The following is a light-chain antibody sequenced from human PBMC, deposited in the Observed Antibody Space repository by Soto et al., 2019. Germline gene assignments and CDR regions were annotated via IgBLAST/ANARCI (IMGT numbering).Light chain of an antibody. J-gene: IGLJ1*01. CDR2: EVN. Sequence: QSARTQPPSASGSPGQSVAISGTGISSDVGGYHYVSWYQQHPGKATKLMIYEVNKRPSGVPDRFSGSKSGNTASLTVSGLQADDEADYYCSSSAGRSNVFGTGTKLTVL. V-gene: IGLV2-8*01. CDR1: SSDVGGYHY. CDR3: SSSAGRSNV.